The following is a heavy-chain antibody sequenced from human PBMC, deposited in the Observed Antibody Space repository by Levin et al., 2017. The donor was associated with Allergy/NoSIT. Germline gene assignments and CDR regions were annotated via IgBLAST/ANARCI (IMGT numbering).Heavy chain of an antibody. V-gene: IGHV4-39*01. CDR2: IYYSGKT. Sequence: SQTLSLTCTVSGGSISSSNYYWGWIRQPPGKGLEWIGTIYYSGKTYYNPSLKSRVTISVDTSKNQFSLKLSSVTATDNGVYYCSRSLGLEYDSSIYRPPGMDSWGQGTLVTVSS. CDR3: SRSLGLEYDSSIYRPPGMDS. CDR1: GGSISSSNYY. J-gene: IGHJ5*01. D-gene: IGHD3-22*01.